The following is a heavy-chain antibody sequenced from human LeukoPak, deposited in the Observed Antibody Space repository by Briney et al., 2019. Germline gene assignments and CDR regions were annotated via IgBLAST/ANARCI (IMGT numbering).Heavy chain of an antibody. V-gene: IGHV4-39*07. CDR2: IYYSGST. D-gene: IGHD3-10*01. CDR3: GGSSLGSGTFDI. J-gene: IGHJ3*02. Sequence: SETLSLTCTVSGGSISSSSYYWGWIRQPPGKGLEWIGSIYYSGSTYYNPSLKSRVTISVDTSKNQFSLKLSSVTAADTAVYYCGGSSLGSGTFDIWGQGTMVTVSS. CDR1: GGSISSSSYY.